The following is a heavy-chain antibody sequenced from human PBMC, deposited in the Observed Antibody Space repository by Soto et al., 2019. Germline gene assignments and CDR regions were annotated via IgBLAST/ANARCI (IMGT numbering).Heavy chain of an antibody. D-gene: IGHD5-18*01. CDR2: IYYSGST. V-gene: IGHV4-59*01. CDR1: GGSISSYY. Sequence: PSETLSLTCTVSGGSISSYYWSWIRQPPGKGLEWIGYIYYSGSTNYNPSLKSRVTISVDTSKNQFSLKLSSVTAADTAVYYCARGRIHLRYPFAYRGQGTLVTVSS. CDR3: ARGRIHLRYPFAY. J-gene: IGHJ4*02.